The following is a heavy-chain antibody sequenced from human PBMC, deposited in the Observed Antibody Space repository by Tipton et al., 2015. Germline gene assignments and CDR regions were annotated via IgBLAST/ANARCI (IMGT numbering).Heavy chain of an antibody. CDR1: GGSVISGTDY. J-gene: IGHJ5*02. Sequence: TLSLTCTVSGGSVISGTDYWSWIQQPPGKGLEWIGYTFSGGSTNYNPSLKSRVTISLDTSKNQFSLNLNSVTAADTAVYYCTKFNCGGDCYSYRGWFDPWGQGTLVTVSS. V-gene: IGHV4-61*01. D-gene: IGHD2-21*02. CDR2: TFSGGST. CDR3: TKFNCGGDCYSYRGWFDP.